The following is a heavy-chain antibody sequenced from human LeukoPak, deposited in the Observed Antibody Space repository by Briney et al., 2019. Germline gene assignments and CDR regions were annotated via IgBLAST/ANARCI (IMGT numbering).Heavy chain of an antibody. V-gene: IGHV1-18*01. Sequence: GASVKVSCKASGYTFTSYDISWVRQAPGQGLEWMGWISGYNGNTHYAQKLQDRVTMTTDTSTSTAYMELRSLRSDDTAVCYCARGQWNYAFDYWGQGTLVTVSS. CDR1: GYTFTSYD. D-gene: IGHD1-7*01. CDR3: ARGQWNYAFDY. CDR2: ISGYNGNT. J-gene: IGHJ4*02.